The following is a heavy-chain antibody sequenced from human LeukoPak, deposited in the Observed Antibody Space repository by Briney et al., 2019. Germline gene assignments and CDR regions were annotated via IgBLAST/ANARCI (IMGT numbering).Heavy chain of an antibody. D-gene: IGHD6-13*01. V-gene: IGHV4-59*01. J-gene: IGHJ4*02. Sequence: PGGSLRLSCAASGFTFSSYAMSWIRQPPGKGLEWVGYIYYSGSTNYNPSLKSRVTISVDTSKNQFSLKLSSVTAADTAVYYCARGVAAAGTRFDYWGQGTLVTVSS. CDR3: ARGVAAAGTRFDY. CDR1: GFTFSSYA. CDR2: IYYSGST.